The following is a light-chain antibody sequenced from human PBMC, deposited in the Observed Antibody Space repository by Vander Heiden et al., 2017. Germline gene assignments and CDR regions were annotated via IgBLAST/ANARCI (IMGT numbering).Light chain of an antibody. CDR3: QVWDRSTV. J-gene: IGLJ1*01. Sequence: YELTEPLSVSVALGQTAKITCVANNIGSKNVHWCRQKPGQAPGRVINRDTHRPSGIPERFSGSNSGNTATLTISRARAGDEADYYCQVWDRSTVSGTGNKVHVL. CDR2: RDT. CDR1: NIGSKN. V-gene: IGLV3-9*01.